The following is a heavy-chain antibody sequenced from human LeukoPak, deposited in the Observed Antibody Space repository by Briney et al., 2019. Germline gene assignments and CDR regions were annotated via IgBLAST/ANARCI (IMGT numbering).Heavy chain of an antibody. Sequence: SVKVSCKASGGTFSSYAISWVRQAPGQGLEWMGGIIPIFGTANYAQKFQGRVTITADKSTSTAYMELRSLRSDDTAVYYCATDYGSGSYYDYWGQGTLVTVSS. CDR3: ATDYGSGSYYDY. V-gene: IGHV1-69*06. CDR2: IIPIFGTA. J-gene: IGHJ4*02. CDR1: GGTFSSYA. D-gene: IGHD3-10*01.